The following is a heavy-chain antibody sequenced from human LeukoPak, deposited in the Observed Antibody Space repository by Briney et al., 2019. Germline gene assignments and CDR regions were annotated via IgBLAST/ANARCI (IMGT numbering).Heavy chain of an antibody. CDR3: ARDGPTAFFDY. Sequence: GSLRLSCAASGFTFKNNWMTWVRQAPGKGLEWVANIKEDGSEEYYVDSVKGRFTISRDNAKNSVYLQMNGLRAEDTAVYYCARDGPTAFFDYWGQGTLVTVSS. D-gene: IGHD5-18*01. CDR2: IKEDGSEE. J-gene: IGHJ4*02. V-gene: IGHV3-7*01. CDR1: GFTFKNNW.